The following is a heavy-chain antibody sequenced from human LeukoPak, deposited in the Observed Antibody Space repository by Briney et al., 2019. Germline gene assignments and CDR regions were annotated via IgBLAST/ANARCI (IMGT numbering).Heavy chain of an antibody. CDR1: GGSISSSSFY. D-gene: IGHD3-10*01. V-gene: IGHV4-39*07. J-gene: IGHJ6*03. CDR3: ARGNYGSGLKGYYYYMDV. CDR2: IYYSGTT. Sequence: SETLSLTCTVSGGSISSSSFYWGWIRQPPGKGLEWIGSIYYSGTTYYNPSLTSRVTISVDTSKNQFSLKLSSVTAADTAVYYCARGNYGSGLKGYYYYMDVWGKGTTVTVSS.